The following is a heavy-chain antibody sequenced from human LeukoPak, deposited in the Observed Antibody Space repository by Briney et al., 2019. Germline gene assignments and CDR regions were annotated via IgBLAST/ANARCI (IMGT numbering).Heavy chain of an antibody. J-gene: IGHJ2*01. CDR3: AKVYCGGDCYSSDLGWYFDL. D-gene: IGHD2-21*02. Sequence: GGSLRLSCAASGFTFSSYGMHWVRQAPGKGLEWVAVISYDGSNKYYADSVKGRFTISRDNSKNTLYLQMNSLRAEDTAVYYCAKVYCGGDCYSSDLGWYFDLWGRGTLVTVSS. V-gene: IGHV3-30*18. CDR2: ISYDGSNK. CDR1: GFTFSSYG.